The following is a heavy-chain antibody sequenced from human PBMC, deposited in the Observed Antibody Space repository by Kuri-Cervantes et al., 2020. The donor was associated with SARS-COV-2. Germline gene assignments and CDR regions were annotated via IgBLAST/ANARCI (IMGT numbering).Heavy chain of an antibody. D-gene: IGHD1-7*01. CDR1: GFTFSSYG. V-gene: IGHV3-33*01. CDR2: IWYDGSKK. CDR3: AAELVAAYGMDV. J-gene: IGHJ6*02. Sequence: GGSLRLSCAASGFTFSSYGMHWVRQAPGKGLEWVAVIWYDGSKKYYVDSVKGRFTISRDNSKNTLYLQMNSLRAEDTAVYFCAAELVAAYGMDVWGQGTTVTVSS.